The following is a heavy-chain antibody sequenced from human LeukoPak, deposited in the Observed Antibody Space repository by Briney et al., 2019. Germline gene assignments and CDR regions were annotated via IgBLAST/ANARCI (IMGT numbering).Heavy chain of an antibody. J-gene: IGHJ3*02. CDR1: GFTFSSYW. CDR2: INSDGSST. V-gene: IGHV3-74*01. CDR3: ARTSGDLEAFDI. Sequence: GGSLRLSCAASGFTFSSYWMHWVRQAPGKGLVWVSRINSDGSSTSYADSVKGRFTISRDNAKNTLYLQMNSLRAEYTAVYYCARTSGDLEAFDIWGQGTMVTVSS. D-gene: IGHD7-27*01.